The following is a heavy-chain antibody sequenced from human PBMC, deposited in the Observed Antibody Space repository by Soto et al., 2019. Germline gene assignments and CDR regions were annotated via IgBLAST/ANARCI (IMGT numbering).Heavy chain of an antibody. CDR1: GGFTSTNNW. CDR2: AYHSGST. CDR3: ARLHYDSSGYYYYYGMDV. Sequence: PSETLSLTCAVSGGFTSTNNWWSWVRQPPGKGLEWIGDAYHSGSTEYNPSLKSRVSISVDKSKNQISLKLTSATASDTAMYYCARLHYDSSGYYYYYGMDVWGQGTTVTVSS. D-gene: IGHD3-22*01. V-gene: IGHV4-4*02. J-gene: IGHJ6*02.